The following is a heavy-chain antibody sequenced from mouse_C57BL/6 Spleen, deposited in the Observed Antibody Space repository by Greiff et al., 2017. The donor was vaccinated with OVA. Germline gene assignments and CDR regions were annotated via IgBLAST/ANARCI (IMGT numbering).Heavy chain of an antibody. CDR2: IRSKSSNYAT. V-gene: IGHV10-3*01. CDR3: VRDEGYYGSSYEYFDV. Sequence: VQLKESGGGLVQPKGSLKLSCAASGFTFNTYAMHWVRQAPGKGLEWVARIRSKSSNYATYYADSVKDSFTISRYDSKSMLYLQMNNLKTEDTAMYYCVRDEGYYGSSYEYFDVWGTGTTVTVSS. D-gene: IGHD1-1*01. CDR1: GFTFNTYA. J-gene: IGHJ1*03.